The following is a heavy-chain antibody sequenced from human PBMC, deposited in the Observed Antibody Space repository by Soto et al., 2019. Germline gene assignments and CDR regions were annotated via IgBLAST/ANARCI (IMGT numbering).Heavy chain of an antibody. CDR1: GGSISSSSYY. CDR2: IYYSGST. D-gene: IGHD6-19*01. V-gene: IGHV4-39*01. Sequence: QLQLQESGPGLVKPSETLSLTCTVSGGSISSSSYYWGWIRQPPGKGLEWIGSIYYSGSTYYNPSLKSRVTISVDTSKNQFSLKLSSVTAADTAVYYCARNIEIAVAGTVVDYWGQGTLVTVSS. J-gene: IGHJ4*02. CDR3: ARNIEIAVAGTVVDY.